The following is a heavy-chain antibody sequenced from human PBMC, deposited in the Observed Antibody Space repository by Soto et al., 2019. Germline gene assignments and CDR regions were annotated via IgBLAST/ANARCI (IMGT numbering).Heavy chain of an antibody. Sequence: PGGSLRLSCAASGFTFSSYSMNWVRQAPGKGLEWVSSISSSSSYIYYADSVKGRFTISRDNAKNSLYLQMNSLRAEDTAVYYCARGNGSGSQRPSYYGMDVWGQGTTVTVYS. D-gene: IGHD3-10*01. CDR1: GFTFSSYS. CDR2: ISSSSSYI. V-gene: IGHV3-21*01. J-gene: IGHJ6*02. CDR3: ARGNGSGSQRPSYYGMDV.